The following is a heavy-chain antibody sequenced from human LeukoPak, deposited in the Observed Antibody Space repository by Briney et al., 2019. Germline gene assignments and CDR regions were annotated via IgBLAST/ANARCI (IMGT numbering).Heavy chain of an antibody. Sequence: SETLSLTCTVSGGSLGSSSDYWGWIRQAPGKGLEWIGTIYFDGNTFYNPSLKSRVTLSIDMSKSQFSLRLASVTAADTAIYYCAAENGNFWIGYHYFEDWGQGSLVSVSS. CDR3: AAENGNFWIGYHYFED. CDR1: GGSLGSSSDY. V-gene: IGHV4-39*01. CDR2: IYFDGNT. D-gene: IGHD3-3*01. J-gene: IGHJ4*02.